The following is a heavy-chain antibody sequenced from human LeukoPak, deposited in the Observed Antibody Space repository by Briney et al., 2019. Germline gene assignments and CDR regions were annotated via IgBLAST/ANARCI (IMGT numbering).Heavy chain of an antibody. CDR2: IYYSGST. Sequence: PSETLSLTCTVSGGSISSGGYYWSWIRQHPGKGLEWIGYIYYSGSTYYNPSLKSRVTISVDTSKNQFSLKLSSVTAADTAVYCCAMTPHYYDSSGYIKIWGQGTLVTVSS. J-gene: IGHJ4*02. V-gene: IGHV4-31*03. CDR1: GGSISSGGYY. D-gene: IGHD3-22*01. CDR3: AMTPHYYDSSGYIKI.